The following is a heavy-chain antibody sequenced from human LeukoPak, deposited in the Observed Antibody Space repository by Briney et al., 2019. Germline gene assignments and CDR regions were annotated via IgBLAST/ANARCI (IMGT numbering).Heavy chain of an antibody. D-gene: IGHD3-10*01. Sequence: GRSLRLSCAASGFTFSSYGMHWVRQAPGKGLEWVAVISYDGSNKYYADSVKGRFTISRDNSKNTLYLQMNGLRGDDTAVYYCAKDEAQYTAMLRDWGQGTLVTVSS. J-gene: IGHJ4*02. CDR3: AKDEAQYTAMLRD. V-gene: IGHV3-30*18. CDR1: GFTFSSYG. CDR2: ISYDGSNK.